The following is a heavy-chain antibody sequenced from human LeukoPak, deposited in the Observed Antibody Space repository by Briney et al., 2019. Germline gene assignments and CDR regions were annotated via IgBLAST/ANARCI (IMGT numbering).Heavy chain of an antibody. CDR1: GGSISSYY. CDR3: AREEYQLLLDY. D-gene: IGHD2-2*01. Sequence: SETLSLTCTVSGGSISSYYWSWIRQPPGKGLEWIGYIYYSGSTNYNPSLKSRVTISVDTSKKQFSLKLSSVTAADTAVYYCAREEYQLLLDYWGQGTLVTVSS. CDR2: IYYSGST. J-gene: IGHJ4*02. V-gene: IGHV4-59*01.